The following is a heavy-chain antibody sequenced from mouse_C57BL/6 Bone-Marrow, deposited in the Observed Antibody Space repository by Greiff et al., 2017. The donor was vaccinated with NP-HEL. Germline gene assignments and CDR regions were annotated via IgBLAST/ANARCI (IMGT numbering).Heavy chain of an antibody. V-gene: IGHV5-12*01. CDR1: GFTFSDYY. J-gene: IGHJ4*01. CDR3: ARRNGYYLYAMDY. D-gene: IGHD2-3*01. Sequence: EVHLVESGGGLVQPGGSLKLSCAASGFTFSDYYMYWVRQTPEKRLEWVAYISNGGGSTYSPDTVKGRFTISRDNAKNTLYLQMSRLKSEDTAMYYCARRNGYYLYAMDYWGQGTSVTVSS. CDR2: ISNGGGST.